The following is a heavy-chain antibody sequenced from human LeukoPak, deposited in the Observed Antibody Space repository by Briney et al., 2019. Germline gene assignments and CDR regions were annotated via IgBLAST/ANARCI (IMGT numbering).Heavy chain of an antibody. J-gene: IGHJ4*02. Sequence: PSETLSLTCTVSGCSISSSSYYWGWIRQPPGKGVEWIGSIYYSGSTYYNPSLKSRVTISVDTSKNQFSLKLSSVTAADTAVYYCASEHWYGDYWGQGTLVTVSS. V-gene: IGHV4-39*01. CDR1: GCSISSSSYY. CDR2: IYYSGST. CDR3: ASEHWYGDY. D-gene: IGHD6-13*01.